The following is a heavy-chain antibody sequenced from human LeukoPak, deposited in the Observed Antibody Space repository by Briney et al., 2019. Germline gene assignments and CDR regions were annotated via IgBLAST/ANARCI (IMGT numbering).Heavy chain of an antibody. CDR1: GFTVSSNY. CDR2: IYSGGST. D-gene: IGHD1-26*01. J-gene: IGHJ3*02. CDR3: ARGVGGSYEGYLHDAFDI. Sequence: GGSLRLSCAASGFTVSSNYMSWVRQAPGKGLEWVSVIYSGGSTYYADSVTGRFTISRDNSKNTLYLQMNSLRAEHTAVYYCARGVGGSYEGYLHDAFDIWGQGTMVTVSS. V-gene: IGHV3-53*01.